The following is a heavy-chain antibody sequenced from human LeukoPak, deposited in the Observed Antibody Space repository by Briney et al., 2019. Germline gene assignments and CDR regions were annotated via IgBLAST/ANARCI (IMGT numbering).Heavy chain of an antibody. CDR1: GFTFDDYA. J-gene: IGHJ4*02. CDR2: ISWNSGSI. Sequence: GRSLRLSCVASGFTFDDYAMHWVRQAPGKGLEWVSGISWNSGSIGYAGSVKGRFTISRDNAKNSLYLQMNSLRAEDTAVYYCARDPGYSGYDLGYFDYWGQGTLVTVSS. CDR3: ARDPGYSGYDLGYFDY. D-gene: IGHD5-12*01. V-gene: IGHV3-9*01.